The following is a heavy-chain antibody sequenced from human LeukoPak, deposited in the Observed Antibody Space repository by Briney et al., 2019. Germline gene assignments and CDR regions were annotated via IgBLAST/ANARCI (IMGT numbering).Heavy chain of an antibody. CDR2: INPNSGGT. CDR3: VTAGDSGNLA. V-gene: IGHV1-2*02. Sequence: ASVKVACKASGYTFTGYYMHWVRQAPGQGLEWMGWINPNSGGTNYAQDFHGGVTMTRDTSISTAYMELSRLRSDDTAVYYCVTAGDSGNLAWGQGTLVAVSS. J-gene: IGHJ5*02. CDR1: GYTFTGYY. D-gene: IGHD1-26*01.